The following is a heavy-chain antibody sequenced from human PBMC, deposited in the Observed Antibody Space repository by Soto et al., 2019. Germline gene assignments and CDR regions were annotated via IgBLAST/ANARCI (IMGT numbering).Heavy chain of an antibody. CDR3: ARRAEDTEYFQH. D-gene: IGHD6-19*01. Sequence: GESLKISCKGSGYSFTTYWIGWVRQMPGKGLEWMGTIYPGDSDTRYSPSFQGQVTISADKSINTAYLQWSSLRASDTAMYYCARRAEDTEYFQHWGQGTLVTVSS. J-gene: IGHJ1*01. V-gene: IGHV5-51*01. CDR2: IYPGDSDT. CDR1: GYSFTTYW.